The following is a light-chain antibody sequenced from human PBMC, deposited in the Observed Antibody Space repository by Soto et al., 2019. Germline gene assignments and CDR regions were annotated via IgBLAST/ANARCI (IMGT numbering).Light chain of an antibody. J-gene: IGLJ1*01. CDR2: EVS. Sequence: HSTLAQPAYVSGYPGQSITISCTGTSSDVGGYNYVSWYEQHPGKAPKLMIYEVSNRPSGVSNRFSGSKSGNTASLTISGLQVEDEADYYCSSYTSSSPYVFGTGTKVTVL. CDR1: SSDVGGYNY. CDR3: SSYTSSSPYV. V-gene: IGLV2-14*01.